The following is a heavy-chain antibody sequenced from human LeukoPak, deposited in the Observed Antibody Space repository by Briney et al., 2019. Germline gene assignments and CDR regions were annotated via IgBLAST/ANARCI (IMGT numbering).Heavy chain of an antibody. CDR2: IKSKSDDETT. CDR1: GFTFRNFW. V-gene: IGHV3-15*01. Sequence: GGSLRLSCAASGFTFRNFWMSWVRQAPGKGLEWVGRIKSKSDDETTDYAAPVKGRFTISRDDSKNTVYLQMNSLKTEDTAVYYCGLGSGRTDFDYWGQGTLVTVSS. CDR3: GLGSGRTDFDY. D-gene: IGHD3-10*01. J-gene: IGHJ4*02.